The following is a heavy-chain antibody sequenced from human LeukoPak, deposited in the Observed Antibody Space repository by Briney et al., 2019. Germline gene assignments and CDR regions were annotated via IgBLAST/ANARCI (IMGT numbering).Heavy chain of an antibody. CDR2: IYYSGNT. Sequence: SETLSLTCTVSGGSISSSIYYWGWIRQPPGKGLEWIGTIYYSGNTFYSPSLKSRVTISIDTSKNQFSLKLSSVTAADTALYYCARYPSFDWFGPWGQGTLVTVSS. J-gene: IGHJ5*02. V-gene: IGHV4-39*01. D-gene: IGHD2-2*03. CDR3: ARYPSFDWFGP. CDR1: GGSISSSIYY.